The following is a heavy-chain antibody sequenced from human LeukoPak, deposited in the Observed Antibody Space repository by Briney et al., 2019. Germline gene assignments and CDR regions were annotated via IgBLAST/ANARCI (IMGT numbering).Heavy chain of an antibody. V-gene: IGHV3-9*01. J-gene: IGHJ4*02. D-gene: IGHD5-18*01. CDR3: ASDDSYGFYYFDY. CDR1: GFTFDDYA. CDR2: INWNSDSI. Sequence: GGSLRLSCAVSGFTFDDYAMHWVRQVPGKGLEWVSGINWNSDSIGYADSVKGRFTTSRDNAKNSLYLQMNSLRAEDTAVYYCASDDSYGFYYFDYWGQGTLVTVSS.